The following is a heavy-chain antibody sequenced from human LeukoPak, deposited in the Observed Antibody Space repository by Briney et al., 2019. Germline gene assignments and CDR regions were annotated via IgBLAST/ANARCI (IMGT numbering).Heavy chain of an antibody. J-gene: IGHJ5*02. V-gene: IGHV4-59*01. Sequence: PSETVSLTCTVWSGAIRSKYWSRIRRPPGKELEWIGYIYYSGSTNYNPSLKSRVTISVDTSKNQFSLKLSSVTAADTAEYYCARAVMANWFDPWGQGTLVTVSS. CDR2: IYYSGST. CDR1: SGAIRSKY. D-gene: IGHD2-8*01. CDR3: ARAVMANWFDP.